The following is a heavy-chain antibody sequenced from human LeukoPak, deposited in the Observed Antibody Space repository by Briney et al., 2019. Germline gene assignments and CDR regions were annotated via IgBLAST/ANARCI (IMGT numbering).Heavy chain of an antibody. Sequence: GGSLRLSCAASGFTFSSYAMHWVRQAPGKGLEWVAVISYDGSNKYYADSVKGRFTISRDNSENTLYLQMNSLRAEDTAVYYCARSRITMVRGATDYWGQGTLVTVSS. CDR2: ISYDGSNK. D-gene: IGHD3-10*01. J-gene: IGHJ4*02. V-gene: IGHV3-30-3*01. CDR3: ARSRITMVRGATDY. CDR1: GFTFSSYA.